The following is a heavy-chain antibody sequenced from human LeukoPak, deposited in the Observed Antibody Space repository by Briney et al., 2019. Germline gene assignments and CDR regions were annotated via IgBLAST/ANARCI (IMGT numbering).Heavy chain of an antibody. J-gene: IGHJ4*02. V-gene: IGHV3-23*01. CDR3: AKELDSSGYFDY. CDR1: GFTFSNYD. CDR2: ISGSGGST. Sequence: GGSLRLSCAASGFTFSNYDMSWVRQAPGKGLEWVSGISGSGGSTYHADSVKGRFTISRDNSKNTLYLQMNSLRAEDTAVYYCAKELDSSGYFDYWGQGTLVTVSS. D-gene: IGHD3-22*01.